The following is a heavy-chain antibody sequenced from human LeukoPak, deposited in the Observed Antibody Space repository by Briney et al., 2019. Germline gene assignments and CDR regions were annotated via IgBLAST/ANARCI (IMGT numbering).Heavy chain of an antibody. D-gene: IGHD5-18*01. J-gene: IGHJ4*02. CDR1: GYTFTGYY. CDR3: ARDPGGYSYGLGYYFDY. V-gene: IGHV1-69*13. CDR2: IIPIFGTA. Sequence: GASVKVSCKASGYTFTGYYMHWVRQAPGQGLEWMGGIIPIFGTANYAQKFQGRVTITADESTSTAYMELSSLRSEDTAVYYCARDPGGYSYGLGYYFDYWGQGTLVTVSS.